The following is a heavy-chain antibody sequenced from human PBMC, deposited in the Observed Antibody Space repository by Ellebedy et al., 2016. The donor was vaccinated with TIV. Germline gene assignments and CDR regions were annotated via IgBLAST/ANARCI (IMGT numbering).Heavy chain of an antibody. CDR1: GFTFDDYT. V-gene: IGHV3-9*01. CDR2: FSWNSGKI. Sequence: SLKISCAASGFTFDDYTMHWVRQVPGKGLEWVSGFSWNSGKIGYADSVKGRFTISRDNAKNSLDLHMNSLRLEDTAFYYCTKGDCFEYFQSWGQGTLVTVSS. CDR3: TKGDCFEYFQS. D-gene: IGHD2-21*01. J-gene: IGHJ1*01.